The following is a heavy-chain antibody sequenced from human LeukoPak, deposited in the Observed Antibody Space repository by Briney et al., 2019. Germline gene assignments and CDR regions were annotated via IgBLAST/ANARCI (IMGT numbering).Heavy chain of an antibody. V-gene: IGHV3-7*01. J-gene: IGHJ4*02. CDR1: GFMYSNYW. CDR2: IKQDGSGT. D-gene: IGHD3-3*02. CDR3: AREQHWDYDY. Sequence: GGSLRLSCISSGFMYSNYWMTWVRVRQAPGKGLEWVANIKQDGSGTYYVDSVKGRFTISRDNAKNSLYLQMNSLRAEDTAVYYCAREQHWDYDYWGQGTLVTVSS.